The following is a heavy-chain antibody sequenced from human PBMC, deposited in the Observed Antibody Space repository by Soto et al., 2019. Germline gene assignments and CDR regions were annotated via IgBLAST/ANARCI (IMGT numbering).Heavy chain of an antibody. V-gene: IGHV4-34*01. Sequence: QVQLQQWGAGLLKPSETLSLTCAVYGGSFSGYYWSWIRQPPGKGLEWIGEINHSGSTNYDPSLKRRVTISVDTSKNQFSLKLSSVTAAATAVYYCARARAANRSWFDPWGQGTLVTVSS. CDR3: ARARAANRSWFDP. CDR1: GGSFSGYY. J-gene: IGHJ5*02. D-gene: IGHD6-25*01. CDR2: INHSGST.